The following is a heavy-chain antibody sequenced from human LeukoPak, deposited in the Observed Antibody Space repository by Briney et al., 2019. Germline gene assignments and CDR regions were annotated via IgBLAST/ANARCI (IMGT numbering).Heavy chain of an antibody. Sequence: SVKVSCKASGGTFSSYAISWVRQAPGQGLECMGGIIPIFGTANYAQKFQGRVTITADKSTSTAYMELSSLRSEDTAVYYCASKYYDILTGYPYWGQGTLVTVSS. J-gene: IGHJ4*02. CDR3: ASKYYDILTGYPY. CDR2: IIPIFGTA. CDR1: GGTFSSYA. V-gene: IGHV1-69*06. D-gene: IGHD3-9*01.